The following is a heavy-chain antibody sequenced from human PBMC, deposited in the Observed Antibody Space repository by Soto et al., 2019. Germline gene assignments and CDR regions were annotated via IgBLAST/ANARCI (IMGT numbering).Heavy chain of an antibody. D-gene: IGHD3-3*01. V-gene: IGHV3-48*02. CDR2: ISSSSSTV. CDR1: GFTFSSYS. Sequence: PGGSLRLSCAASGFTFSSYSMNWVRQAPGKGLEWVSYISSSSSTVYYADSVKGRFTISRDNAKNSLYLQMNSLRDEDTAVYYCARDLADYDFWSGYPFDYWGQGTLVTVSS. CDR3: ARDLADYDFWSGYPFDY. J-gene: IGHJ4*02.